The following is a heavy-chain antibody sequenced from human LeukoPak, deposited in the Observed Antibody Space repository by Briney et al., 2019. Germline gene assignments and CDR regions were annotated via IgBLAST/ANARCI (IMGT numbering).Heavy chain of an antibody. CDR1: GFTFSSYA. D-gene: IGHD6-19*01. CDR2: ISGSGGST. J-gene: IGHJ4*02. Sequence: GGSLRLSCAASGFTFSSYAMSWVRQAPGKGLEGVSAISGSGGSTYYADSVKGRFTISRDNSKNTLYLQMNSLRAEDTAVYYCAKGGQQWPYYFDYWGQGTLVTVSS. CDR3: AKGGQQWPYYFDY. V-gene: IGHV3-23*01.